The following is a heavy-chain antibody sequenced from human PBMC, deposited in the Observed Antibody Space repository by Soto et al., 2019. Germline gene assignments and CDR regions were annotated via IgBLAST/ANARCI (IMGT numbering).Heavy chain of an antibody. CDR2: INPSGGST. V-gene: IGHV1-46*01. J-gene: IGHJ6*02. CDR3: ARGPFFGPYYYYGMDV. Sequence: GASVKVSCKASGYTFTSYYMHWVRQAPGQGLEWMGIINPSGGSTSYAQKFQGRVTMTRDTSTSTVYMELSSLRSEDTAVYYCARGPFFGPYYYYGMDVWGQGTTVTVSS. D-gene: IGHD3-3*01. CDR1: GYTFTSYY.